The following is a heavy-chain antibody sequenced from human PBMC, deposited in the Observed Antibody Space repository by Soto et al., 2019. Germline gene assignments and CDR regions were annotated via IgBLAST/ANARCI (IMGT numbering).Heavy chain of an antibody. D-gene: IGHD5-18*01. V-gene: IGHV3-30*03. J-gene: IGHJ4*02. CDR2: ISSDGSNK. CDR3: ARDRQTAFDY. Sequence: PGGSLRLSCAASGFTFSSSGMHWVRQAPGKGLEWVAPISSDGSNKYYVDSVKGRFTISRDNSRNTLHLQMNSLRAEDTAVYYCARDRQTAFDYWGQGTLVTVSS. CDR1: GFTFSSSG.